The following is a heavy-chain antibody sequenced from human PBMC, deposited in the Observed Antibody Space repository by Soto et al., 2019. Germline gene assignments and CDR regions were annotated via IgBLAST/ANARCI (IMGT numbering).Heavy chain of an antibody. CDR2: MYSSGTT. Sequence: PSETLSLTCTVAGGSITGYYWSWIRQSAGKGLEWIGRMYSSGTTKYYPSLKSRVSMSVDTSKNQFSLKLSSVTAADTAVYYCAREPYYDAPIFDYWGRGTLVTVSS. D-gene: IGHD3-22*01. CDR3: AREPYYDAPIFDY. V-gene: IGHV4-4*07. CDR1: GGSITGYY. J-gene: IGHJ4*02.